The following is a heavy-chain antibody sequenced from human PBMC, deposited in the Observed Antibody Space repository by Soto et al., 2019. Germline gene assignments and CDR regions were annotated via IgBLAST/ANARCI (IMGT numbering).Heavy chain of an antibody. V-gene: IGHV1-46*01. CDR3: AKNTVTTYYYYYYGMDV. Sequence: QVQLVQSGAEVKKPGASVKVSCKASGYTFTSYYMHWVRQAPGQGLEWMGIINPSGGSTSYAQKFPGRVTMTRDTSTSTVYMELSSLRSEDTAVYYCAKNTVTTYYYYYYGMDVWGQGTTVTVSS. D-gene: IGHD4-17*01. CDR2: INPSGGST. J-gene: IGHJ6*02. CDR1: GYTFTSYY.